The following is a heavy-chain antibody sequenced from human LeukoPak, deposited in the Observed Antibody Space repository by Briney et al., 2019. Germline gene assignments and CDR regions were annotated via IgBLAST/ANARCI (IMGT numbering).Heavy chain of an antibody. CDR3: ARGATAYFDY. V-gene: IGHV6-1*01. CDR1: GDSVSRNSAA. J-gene: IGHJ4*02. D-gene: IGHD5-12*01. CDR2: TYYRSKWYY. Sequence: SQTLSLTCAISGDSVSRNSAAWSWVRQSPSRGLEWLGRTYYRSKWYYDYAVSVKSRITINPDTSKNQFSLQLNSVTPEDTAVYYCARGATAYFDYWGRGTLVTVSS.